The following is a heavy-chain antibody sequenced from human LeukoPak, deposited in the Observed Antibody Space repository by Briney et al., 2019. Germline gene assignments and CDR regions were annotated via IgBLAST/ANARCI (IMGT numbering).Heavy chain of an antibody. CDR2: IYYSGST. J-gene: IGHJ5*02. CDR3: ARLLGPSSPGGWFDP. Sequence: SETLSLTCTVSGGSISSYYWSWIRQPPGKGLEWIGYIYYSGSTNYNPSLKSRVTISVDTSKNQFSLKLSSVTAADTAVYYCARLLGPSSPGGWFDPWGQGTVVTVSS. D-gene: IGHD3-10*01. CDR1: GGSISSYY. V-gene: IGHV4-59*08.